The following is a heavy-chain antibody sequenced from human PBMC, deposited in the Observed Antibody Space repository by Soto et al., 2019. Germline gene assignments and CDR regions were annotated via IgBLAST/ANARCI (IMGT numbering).Heavy chain of an antibody. CDR2: INHSGST. Sequence: SETLSLTCAVYGGSFSGYYWSWIRQPPGKGLEWIGEINHSGSTNYNPSLKSRVTISVDTSKNQFSLKLSSVTAADTAVYYCARSYQTDINYWGQGTMVTGS. CDR3: ARSYQTDINY. V-gene: IGHV4-34*01. D-gene: IGHD2-2*01. J-gene: IGHJ4*02. CDR1: GGSFSGYY.